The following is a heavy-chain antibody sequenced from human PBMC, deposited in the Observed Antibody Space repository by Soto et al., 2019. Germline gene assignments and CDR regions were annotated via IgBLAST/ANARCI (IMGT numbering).Heavy chain of an antibody. D-gene: IGHD3-22*01. V-gene: IGHV1-58*02. CDR3: AADTYDSSGYYYYYYGMDV. Sequence: QMQLVQSGPEVKKPGTSVKVSCKASGFTFTSSAMQWVRQARGQRLEWIGWIVVGSGNTNYAQKFQERVTITRDMSTSTAYMELSSLRSEDTAVYYCAADTYDSSGYYYYYYGMDVWGQGTTVTVSS. J-gene: IGHJ6*02. CDR1: GFTFTSSA. CDR2: IVVGSGNT.